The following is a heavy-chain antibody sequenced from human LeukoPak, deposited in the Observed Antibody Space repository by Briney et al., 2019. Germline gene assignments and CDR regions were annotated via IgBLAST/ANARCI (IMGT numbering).Heavy chain of an antibody. D-gene: IGHD1-26*01. J-gene: IGHJ6*03. V-gene: IGHV4-59*01. Sequence: SETLSLTCTVSGDSFSNKYWTWIRQAPGKGLEWIGYIYYSGSTNYNPSLKSRVTISVDTSKNQFSLKLSSVTAADTVVYYCARAVGATDDGYYNYYMDVWGKGTTVTVSS. CDR2: IYYSGST. CDR1: GDSFSNKY. CDR3: ARAVGATDDGYYNYYMDV.